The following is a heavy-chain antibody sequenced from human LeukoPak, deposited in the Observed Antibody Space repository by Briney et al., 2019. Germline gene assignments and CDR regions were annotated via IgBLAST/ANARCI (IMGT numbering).Heavy chain of an antibody. CDR2: MNPKSGNT. CDR1: GYTFISYD. J-gene: IGHJ4*02. Sequence: ASVKVSCKASGYTFISYDIVWLRQATGQGLEWMGYMNPKSGNTDYVQNFQGRVTMTRDTSITTAYMELSGLRSEDTAVYYCARSAGRNHDYVWGSYRYTGREYYFDYWGQGTLVTVSS. D-gene: IGHD3-16*02. V-gene: IGHV1-8*01. CDR3: ARSAGRNHDYVWGSYRYTGREYYFDY.